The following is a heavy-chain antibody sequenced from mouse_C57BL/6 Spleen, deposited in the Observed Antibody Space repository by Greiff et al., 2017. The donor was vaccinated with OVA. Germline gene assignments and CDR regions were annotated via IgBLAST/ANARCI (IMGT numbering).Heavy chain of an antibody. CDR3: ARGELYYAMDY. CDR1: GYAFSSYW. Sequence: LQESGAELVKPGASVKISCKASGYAFSSYWMNWVKQRPGKGLEWIGQIYPGDGDTNYNGKFKGKATLTADKSSSTAYMQLSSLTSEDSAVYFCARGELYYAMDYWGQGTSVTVSS. J-gene: IGHJ4*01. V-gene: IGHV1-80*01. D-gene: IGHD4-1*01. CDR2: IYPGDGDT.